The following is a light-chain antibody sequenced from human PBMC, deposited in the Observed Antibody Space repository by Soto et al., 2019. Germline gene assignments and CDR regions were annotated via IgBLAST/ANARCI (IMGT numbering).Light chain of an antibody. J-gene: IGLJ2*01. CDR3: SSYTSSSTLGYVV. V-gene: IGLV2-14*01. Sequence: QSALTQPASVSGSPGQSITISCTGTSSDVGGYNYVSWYQQHPGKAPKLMIYEVSNRPSGVSNRLSGSKSGNTASLTISGLQAEDEDDDYCSSYTSSSTLGYVVFGGGTKLTVL. CDR1: SSDVGGYNY. CDR2: EVS.